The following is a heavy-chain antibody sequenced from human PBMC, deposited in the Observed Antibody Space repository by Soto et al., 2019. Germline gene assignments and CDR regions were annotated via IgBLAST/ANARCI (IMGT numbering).Heavy chain of an antibody. V-gene: IGHV4-39*01. D-gene: IGHD4-17*01. CDR1: GGSISSSSYY. Sequence: QLQLQESGPGLVKPSETLSLTCTVSGGSISSSSYYWGWIRQPPGKGLEWIGCNYYSGSTYYNPSLKSRVTKSVDTSVTHFSLKRSSVTAADTAVYYCASLPYYGDYIDYWGQGTLVTVSS. CDR3: ASLPYYGDYIDY. J-gene: IGHJ4*02. CDR2: NYYSGST.